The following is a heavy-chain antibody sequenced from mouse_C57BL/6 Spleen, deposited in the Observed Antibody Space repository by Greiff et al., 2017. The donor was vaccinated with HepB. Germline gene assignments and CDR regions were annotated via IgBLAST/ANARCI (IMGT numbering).Heavy chain of an antibody. CDR1: GYTFTSYW. V-gene: IGHV1-55*01. D-gene: IGHD2-12*01. CDR2: IYPGSGST. J-gene: IGHJ4*01. Sequence: QVQLQQSGAELVKPGASVKMSCKASGYTFTSYWITWVKQRPGQGLEWIGDIYPGSGSTNYNEKFKSKATLTVDTSSSTAYMQLSSLTSEDSAVYYCARWDYSRPNAMDYWGQGTSVTVSS. CDR3: ARWDYSRPNAMDY.